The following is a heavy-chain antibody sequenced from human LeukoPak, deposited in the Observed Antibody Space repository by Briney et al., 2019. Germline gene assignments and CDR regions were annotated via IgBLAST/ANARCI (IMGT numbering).Heavy chain of an antibody. J-gene: IGHJ4*02. CDR2: ISGSGSRT. V-gene: IGHV3-23*01. CDR1: GFTFSDYY. CDR3: AKDYNAFDF. D-gene: IGHD1-1*01. Sequence: GGSLRLSCAASGFTFSDYYMSWVRQTPGKGLEWVSAISGSGSRTYYADSVKARFTVSRDNSKNILYLQMHSLTVEDTAIYFCAKDYNAFDFWGQGTLVTVSS.